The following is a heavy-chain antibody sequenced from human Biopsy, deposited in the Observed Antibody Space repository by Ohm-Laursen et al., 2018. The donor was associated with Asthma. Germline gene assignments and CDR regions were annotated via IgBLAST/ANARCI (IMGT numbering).Heavy chain of an antibody. D-gene: IGHD3-22*01. V-gene: IGHV4-39*01. CDR2: MYHSGSP. Sequence: SDTLSLTCTVSGGSITSSSYYWGWIRQPPGKGMEWIGSMYHSGSPYYHPSLKSRATISVDTSKNQLSLKMSSVTAADPAVYFCVRHQYSSSWSTFDYWGQGALVTVSS. J-gene: IGHJ4*02. CDR3: VRHQYSSSWSTFDY. CDR1: GGSITSSSYY.